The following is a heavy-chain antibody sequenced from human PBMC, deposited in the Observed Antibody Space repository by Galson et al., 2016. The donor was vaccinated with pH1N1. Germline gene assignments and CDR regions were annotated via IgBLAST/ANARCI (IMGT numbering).Heavy chain of an antibody. Sequence: LRLSCAASGFAFTYFAMTWVRQAPGKGLVWVSSINGRGSSTYYADSVKGRFTISRDNSRSTLYLQLSALTVDDTAVYYCAKEGRWYGGNWFDPWGQGTLVTVSS. J-gene: IGHJ5*02. D-gene: IGHD3-10*01. CDR2: INGRGSST. CDR1: GFAFTYFA. CDR3: AKEGRWYGGNWFDP. V-gene: IGHV3-23*01.